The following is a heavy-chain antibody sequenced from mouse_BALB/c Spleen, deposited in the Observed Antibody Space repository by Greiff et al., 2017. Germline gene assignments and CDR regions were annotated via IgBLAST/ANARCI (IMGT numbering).Heavy chain of an antibody. D-gene: IGHD2-1*01. Sequence: DVMLVESGGGLVQPGGSLKLSCAASGFTFSSYTMSWVRQTPEKRLEWVAYISNGGGSTYYPDTVKGRFTISRDNAKNTLYLQMSSLKSEDTAMYYCARHNYGNYVWFAYWGQGTLVTVSA. V-gene: IGHV5-12-2*01. J-gene: IGHJ3*01. CDR2: ISNGGGST. CDR1: GFTFSSYT. CDR3: ARHNYGNYVWFAY.